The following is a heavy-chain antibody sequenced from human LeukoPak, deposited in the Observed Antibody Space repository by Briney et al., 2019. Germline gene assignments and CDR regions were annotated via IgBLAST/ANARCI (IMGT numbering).Heavy chain of an antibody. CDR1: GFTFSSYA. Sequence: PGGSLRLSCAASGFTFSSYAMTWVRQAPGKGLEWVSGISGSGSSTYYAVSVKGRFTISRDNSKNTLYVQMNSLRAEDTAVYYCGYGSGSSNRFDPWGQGTLVTVSS. V-gene: IGHV3-23*01. J-gene: IGHJ5*02. D-gene: IGHD3-10*01. CDR3: GYGSGSSNRFDP. CDR2: ISGSGSST.